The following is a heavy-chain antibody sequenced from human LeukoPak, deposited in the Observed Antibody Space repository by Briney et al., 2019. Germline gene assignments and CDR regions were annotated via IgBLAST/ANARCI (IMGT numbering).Heavy chain of an antibody. Sequence: GRSLRVSCAASGFTFSSYAMHWVRQAPGKGLEWVAVMSSDGNNKYYADSVKGRFTISRDNSKNTLYLDMNSLRAEDTAVYYCARPDSSGWSHAFDIWGQGTKVTVSS. CDR2: MSSDGNNK. D-gene: IGHD6-19*01. J-gene: IGHJ3*02. CDR1: GFTFSSYA. CDR3: ARPDSSGWSHAFDI. V-gene: IGHV3-30-3*01.